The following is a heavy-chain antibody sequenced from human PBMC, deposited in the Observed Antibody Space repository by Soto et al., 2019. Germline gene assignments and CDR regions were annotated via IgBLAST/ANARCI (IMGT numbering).Heavy chain of an antibody. D-gene: IGHD3-3*01. CDR2: ISYVGINK. V-gene: IGHV3-30-3*01. CDR1: GFTFSSYA. CDR3: ARNIPQTKYYDFWSGYFPPDY. Sequence: QVQLVESGGGVVQPGRSLRLSCAASGFTFSSYAMHWVRQAPGKGLEWVAVISYVGINKYYADSVKGRFTISRDNSKNTLYLQMNSLRAEDTAVYYCARNIPQTKYYDFWSGYFPPDYWGQGTLVTVSS. J-gene: IGHJ4*02.